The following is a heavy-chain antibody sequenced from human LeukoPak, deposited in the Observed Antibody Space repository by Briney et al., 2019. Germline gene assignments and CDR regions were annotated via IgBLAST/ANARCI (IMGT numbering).Heavy chain of an antibody. D-gene: IGHD1-26*01. CDR1: GYTFTDYY. CDR3: ATDQLLRRQYAFDT. Sequence: GATVKISCKASGYTFTDYYMHWVQQAPGKGLEWMGRVDPEDGETIYAEKFQGRVTITADTSTDTAYMELSSLRSEDTAVYYCATDQLLRRQYAFDTWGQGTMVTVSS. J-gene: IGHJ3*02. V-gene: IGHV1-69-2*01. CDR2: VDPEDGET.